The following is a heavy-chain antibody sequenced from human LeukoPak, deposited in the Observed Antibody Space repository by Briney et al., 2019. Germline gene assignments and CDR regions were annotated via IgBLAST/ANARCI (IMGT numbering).Heavy chain of an antibody. CDR2: ISSSSSTI. V-gene: IGHV3-48*01. Sequence: PGGSLRLSCAASGFTFSSYWMSWVRQAPGKGLEWVSYISSSSSTIYYADSVKGRFTVSRDNSKNTLYVQMKSLRAEDTAVYYCAKDFVVVPGNVNYFDYWGQGTLVTVSS. J-gene: IGHJ4*02. CDR1: GFTFSSYW. CDR3: AKDFVVVPGNVNYFDY. D-gene: IGHD2-21*02.